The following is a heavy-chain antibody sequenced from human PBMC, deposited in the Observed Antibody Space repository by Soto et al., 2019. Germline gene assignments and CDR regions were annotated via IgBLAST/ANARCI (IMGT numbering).Heavy chain of an antibody. CDR1: GGSISRGDYY. CDR2: IYYSGST. V-gene: IGHV4-30-4*01. J-gene: IGHJ6*02. D-gene: IGHD6-6*01. Sequence: PSETLSLICTVSGGSISRGDYYWSWIRQPPGKGLEWIGYIYYSGSTYYNPSLKSRVTISVDTSKNQFSLKLSSVTAADTAVYYCAREMWESSSSADYYYYGMDVWGQGTTVT. CDR3: AREMWESSSSADYYYYGMDV.